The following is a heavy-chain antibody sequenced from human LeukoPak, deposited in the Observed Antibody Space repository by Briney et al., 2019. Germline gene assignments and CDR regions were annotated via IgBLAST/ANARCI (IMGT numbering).Heavy chain of an antibody. J-gene: IGHJ4*02. CDR3: ARHPFATPFDY. CDR1: GGSISDNY. V-gene: IGHV4-59*08. Sequence: PSETLSLTCTVSGGSISDNYWSWTRQPPGKGLEWIGYAYYSGHTNYNSSLKSRVTMSLDTSKSQFSLRLSSVTAADTAVYFCARHPFATPFDYWGPGTLVTVSS. CDR2: AYYSGHT. D-gene: IGHD2-15*01.